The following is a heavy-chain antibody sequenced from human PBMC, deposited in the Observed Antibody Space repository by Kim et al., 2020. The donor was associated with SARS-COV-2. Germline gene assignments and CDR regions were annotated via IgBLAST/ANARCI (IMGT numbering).Heavy chain of an antibody. J-gene: IGHJ6*02. CDR1: GGTFSSYA. CDR3: ARDQIRRELLWFGRNYYGMDV. Sequence: SVKVSCKASGGTFSSYAISWVRQAPGQGLEWMGRIIPILGIANYAQKFQGRVTITADKSTSTAYMELSSLRSEDTAVYYCARDQIRRELLWFGRNYYGMDVWGQGTTVTVSS. D-gene: IGHD3-10*01. CDR2: IIPILGIA. V-gene: IGHV1-69*04.